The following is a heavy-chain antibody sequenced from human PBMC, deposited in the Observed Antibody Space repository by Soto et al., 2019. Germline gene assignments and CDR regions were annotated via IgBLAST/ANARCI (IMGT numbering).Heavy chain of an antibody. J-gene: IGHJ3*02. CDR2: LHYSGST. CDR1: GDSIISYF. V-gene: IGHV4-59*01. Sequence: SETLSLTCTVSGDSIISYFWGWIRQPPGKGLEWIGYLHYSGSTNYNPSLKSRVTTSVDTSQNQFSLRLSSVTAADTAVYYCARANQMAPKRNAFDIWGQGTLVTVSS. D-gene: IGHD2-8*01. CDR3: ARANQMAPKRNAFDI.